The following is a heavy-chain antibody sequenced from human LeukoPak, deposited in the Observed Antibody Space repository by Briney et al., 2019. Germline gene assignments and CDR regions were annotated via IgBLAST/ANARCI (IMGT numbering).Heavy chain of an antibody. J-gene: IGHJ3*02. D-gene: IGHD3-22*01. CDR2: IYYTGNT. V-gene: IGHV4-59*01. CDR3: ARHYFESSGFDAFDI. CDR1: GGSISPYC. Sequence: SETLSLTCTVSGGSISPYCWSWIRQPPGKGLEWIGYIYYTGNTNYNPSLKSRVTISVDTSRNQFSLKLNSVTAADTAVYFCARHYFESSGFDAFDIWGQGTMVTVSS.